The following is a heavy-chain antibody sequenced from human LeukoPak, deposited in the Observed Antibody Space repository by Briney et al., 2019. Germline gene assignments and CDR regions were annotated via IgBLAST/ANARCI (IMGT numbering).Heavy chain of an antibody. CDR3: ARGDGYNYWQY. Sequence: GGSLRLSCVASGFTLSSNYMSWVRQAPGKGLEWVSVIYIGGSIYYADSVRGRFTISRDNSKNTLYLQMNSLRAEDTAVYYCARGDGYNYWQYWGQGTLVTVSS. D-gene: IGHD5-24*01. CDR2: IYIGGSI. CDR1: GFTLSSNY. V-gene: IGHV3-53*01. J-gene: IGHJ4*02.